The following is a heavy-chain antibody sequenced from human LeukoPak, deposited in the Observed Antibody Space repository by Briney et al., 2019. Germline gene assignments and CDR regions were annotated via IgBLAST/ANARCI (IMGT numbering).Heavy chain of an antibody. V-gene: IGHV1-69*13. CDR3: ASYDSSGYQYYYYYYGMDV. CDR1: GGTFSSYA. D-gene: IGHD3-22*01. Sequence: GASVNVSCKASGGTFSSYAISWVRQAPGQGHEWMGGITPIFGTANYAQKFQGRVTITADESTSTAYMELSSLRSEDTAVYYCASYDSSGYQYYYYYYGMDVWGQGTTVTVSS. CDR2: ITPIFGTA. J-gene: IGHJ6*02.